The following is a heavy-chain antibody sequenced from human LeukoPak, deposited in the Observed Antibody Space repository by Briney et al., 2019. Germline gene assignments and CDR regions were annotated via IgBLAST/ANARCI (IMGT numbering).Heavy chain of an antibody. CDR1: GGSISSYY. CDR2: IYYSGST. Sequence: PSETLSLTCTVSGGSISSYYWGWIRQPPGKGLEWIGSIYYSGSTYYNPSLKSRVTISVDTSKNQFSLKLSSVTAADTAVYYCASLGGLYCSSTSCHDDYWGQGTLVTVSS. D-gene: IGHD2-2*01. V-gene: IGHV4-39*07. J-gene: IGHJ4*02. CDR3: ASLGGLYCSSTSCHDDY.